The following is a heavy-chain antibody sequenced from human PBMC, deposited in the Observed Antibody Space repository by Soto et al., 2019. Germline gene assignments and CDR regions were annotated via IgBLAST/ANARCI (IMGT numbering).Heavy chain of an antibody. CDR3: ATHNWNYAYLGRVDV. Sequence: GGSLRLSCAASGFTFSSYSMNWVRQAPGKGLEWVSYISSSSSTIYYADSVKGRFTISRDNAKNSLYLQMNSLRAEDTAVYYCATHNWNYAYLGRVDVWGKGTTVTVSS. CDR2: ISSSSSTI. D-gene: IGHD1-7*01. V-gene: IGHV3-48*01. CDR1: GFTFSSYS. J-gene: IGHJ6*04.